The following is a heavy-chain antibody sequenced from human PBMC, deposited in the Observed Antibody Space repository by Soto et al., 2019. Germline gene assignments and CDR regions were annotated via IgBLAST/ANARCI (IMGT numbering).Heavy chain of an antibody. CDR2: IYSGGGT. CDR3: TRDPWDY. Sequence: EVQLVESGGDLIQPGGSLRLSCAASGFTVSNIYMSWVRQAPGKGLEWVSVIYSGGGTFYADSVKGRFTISRDNSKNTLYLRMNSLRTEDTAVYYCTRDPWDYWGQGTLVTVSS. J-gene: IGHJ4*02. V-gene: IGHV3-53*01. CDR1: GFTVSNIY.